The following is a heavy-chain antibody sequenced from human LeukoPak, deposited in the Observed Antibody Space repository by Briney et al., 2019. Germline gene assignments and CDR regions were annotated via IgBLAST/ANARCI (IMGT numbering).Heavy chain of an antibody. CDR3: ARRVQRGPPYFYYYMDV. V-gene: IGHV4-39*01. CDR1: GGSISRTYYY. CDR2: IYNTGSA. D-gene: IGHD2/OR15-2a*01. J-gene: IGHJ6*03. Sequence: SETLSLTCNVSGGSISRTYYYWGWIRQPPGKGLEWIGNIYNTGSAYYNPSLKSRVTISVDTSKNQFSLKVSSVTAADSAVYYCARRVQRGPPYFYYYMDVWGKGTTVTVSS.